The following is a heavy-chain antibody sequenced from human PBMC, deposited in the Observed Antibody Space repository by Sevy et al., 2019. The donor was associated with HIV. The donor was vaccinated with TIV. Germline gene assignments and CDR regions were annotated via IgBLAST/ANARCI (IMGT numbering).Heavy chain of an antibody. J-gene: IGHJ4*02. D-gene: IGHD1-1*01. Sequence: GGYLRLSCAASGITLSNYGVNCVRQAPGKGLGWLSYISSRSGTIYYADSVKGRFTSSRVNAKNRLSLQMNSLRAGDTAVYYSARGGYPRPFDYWGQGTLVTVSS. CDR1: GITLSNYG. V-gene: IGHV3-48*01. CDR3: ARGGYPRPFDY. CDR2: ISSRSGTI.